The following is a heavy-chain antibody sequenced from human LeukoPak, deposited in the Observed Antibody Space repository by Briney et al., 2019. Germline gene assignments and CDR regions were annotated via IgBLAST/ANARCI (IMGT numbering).Heavy chain of an antibody. J-gene: IGHJ4*02. CDR1: GGTFSSYA. Sequence: GASVKVSCTASGGTFSSYAISWVRQAPGQGLEWMGGIIPIFGTANYAQKFQGKVTITADESTSTAYMELSSLRSEDTAVYYCARALYCSAGSCYSPFDYWGQGTLVTVSS. D-gene: IGHD2-15*01. CDR2: IIPIFGTA. V-gene: IGHV1-69*13. CDR3: ARALYCSAGSCYSPFDY.